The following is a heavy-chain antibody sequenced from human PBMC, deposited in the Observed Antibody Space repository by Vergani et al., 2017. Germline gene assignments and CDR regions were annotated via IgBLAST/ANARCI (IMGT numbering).Heavy chain of an antibody. CDR2: IIPIFGTA. CDR3: ARAGTYCSSTSCRGNYYYYMDV. D-gene: IGHD2-2*01. Sequence: QVQLVQSGAEVKKPGSSVKVSCKASGGTFSSYAISWVRQAPGQGLEWMGGIIPIFGTANYAQKFQGRVTITADESTSTAYMELSSLRSEDTAVYYCARAGTYCSSTSCRGNYYYYMDVGAKGPRSPSP. J-gene: IGHJ6*03. CDR1: GGTFSSYA. V-gene: IGHV1-69*01.